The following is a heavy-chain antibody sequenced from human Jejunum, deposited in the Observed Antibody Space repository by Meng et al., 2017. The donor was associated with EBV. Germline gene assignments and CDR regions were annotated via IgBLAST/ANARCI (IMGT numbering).Heavy chain of an antibody. Sequence: QVQLVQSGAEVKKTGASVKASCKASGFTFTNYDINWVRQASGQGLEWMGWMNPSNGKTGYAQKFQGRVTMTRDASTSTAYMELSSLRSDDTAVYFCARGAQPIDLWGQGTLVTVSS. V-gene: IGHV1-8*01. J-gene: IGHJ5*02. CDR3: ARGAQPIDL. CDR2: MNPSNGKT. CDR1: GFTFTNYD. D-gene: IGHD3-3*01.